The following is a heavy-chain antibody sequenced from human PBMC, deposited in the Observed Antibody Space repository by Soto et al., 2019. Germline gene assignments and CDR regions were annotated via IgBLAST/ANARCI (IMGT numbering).Heavy chain of an antibody. Sequence: QVQLQESGPGLVKPSQTVSLACTVSGGSINTVDYSWSWIRQHPGKGLEWIGNTYYSGTTYYNPSLRSRAHISLDTSKNQFSLKLSSVTAADTAVYYCARDARVLEWPPRDLGMDVWGQGITVTVSS. CDR2: TYYSGTT. D-gene: IGHD3-3*01. CDR3: ARDARVLEWPPRDLGMDV. CDR1: GGSINTVDYS. V-gene: IGHV4-31*03. J-gene: IGHJ6*02.